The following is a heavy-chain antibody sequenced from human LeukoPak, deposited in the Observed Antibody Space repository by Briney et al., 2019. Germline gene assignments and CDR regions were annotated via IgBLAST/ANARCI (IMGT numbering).Heavy chain of an antibody. CDR2: IKQDGSEK. Sequence: PGGSLRLSCAASGFTFSSYWMSWVRQAPGKGLEWVANIKQDGSEKYYVDSVKGRFTISRDNAKNSLYLQMNSLRAEDTAVYYCARDHWRGSGRSPHVDKWGQGTLVTVSS. D-gene: IGHD5-12*01. CDR1: GFTFSSYW. CDR3: ARDHWRGSGRSPHVDK. J-gene: IGHJ4*02. V-gene: IGHV3-7*01.